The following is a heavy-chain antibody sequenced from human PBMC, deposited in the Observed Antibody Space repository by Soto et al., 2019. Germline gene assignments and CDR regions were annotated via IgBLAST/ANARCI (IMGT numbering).Heavy chain of an antibody. V-gene: IGHV3-53*01. CDR1: GFPVSSND. D-gene: IGHD3-22*01. J-gene: IGHJ4*02. CDR2: IYSSGST. Sequence: EVQLVESGGDLIQPGGSLRLSCAASGFPVSSNDMSWVRQAPGKGLEWVSLIYSSGSTHYADSVKGRFTISRDNSKNTVHLQMNTLRAEDTAVYYCARRPLNSNGAYWGQGTLVTVSS. CDR3: ARRPLNSNGAY.